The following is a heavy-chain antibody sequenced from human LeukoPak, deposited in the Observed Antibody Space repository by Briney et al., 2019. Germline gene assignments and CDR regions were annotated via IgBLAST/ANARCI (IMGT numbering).Heavy chain of an antibody. Sequence: GGSLRLSCAASGFTSSTSTMSWFRLAPGKGLEWVSSISANSDYIYYADSLKGRFTISRDNAKNSLYLQMNSLTAEDTAVYYCARIPNNARFPNWFDPWGQGTLVTVSS. J-gene: IGHJ5*02. CDR2: ISANSDYI. D-gene: IGHD1-14*01. CDR3: ARIPNNARFPNWFDP. V-gene: IGHV3-21*01. CDR1: GFTSSTST.